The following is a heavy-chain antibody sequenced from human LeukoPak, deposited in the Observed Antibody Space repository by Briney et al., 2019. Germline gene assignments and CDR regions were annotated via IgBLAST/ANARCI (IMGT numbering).Heavy chain of an antibody. D-gene: IGHD3-22*01. CDR3: ARVRYSDSSVLTRKRSYYFDY. V-gene: IGHV1-2*02. CDR2: ISTSTGDT. CDR1: GYTFTSYY. J-gene: IGHJ4*02. Sequence: ASVKVSCKASGYTFTSYYMHWVRQAPGQGPEWMGWISTSTGDTKYTQKFQGRVTLTTDTSTSTAYMELSSLRSDDTAVYYCARVRYSDSSVLTRKRSYYFDYWGQGTLVTVSS.